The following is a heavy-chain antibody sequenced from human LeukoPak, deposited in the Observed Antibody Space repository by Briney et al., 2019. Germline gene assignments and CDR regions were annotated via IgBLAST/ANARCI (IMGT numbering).Heavy chain of an antibody. CDR2: INWNGGST. J-gene: IGHJ4*02. Sequence: PGGSLRLSCAASGFTFSSYGMHWVRQAPGKGLEWVSGINWNGGSTVYADSVKGRFTISRDNAKNSLYLQMNSLRAEDTALYYCARDPEGYYDSSGYYSPRYFDYWGQGTLVTVSP. CDR3: ARDPEGYYDSSGYYSPRYFDY. CDR1: GFTFSSYG. V-gene: IGHV3-20*04. D-gene: IGHD3-22*01.